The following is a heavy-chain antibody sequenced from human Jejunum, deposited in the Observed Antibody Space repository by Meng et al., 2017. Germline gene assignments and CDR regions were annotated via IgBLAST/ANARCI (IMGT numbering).Heavy chain of an antibody. CDR3: ARPHTSA. CDR2: MYYHGST. V-gene: IGHV4-39*01. D-gene: IGHD2-21*01. CDR1: GGFISSRSYY. J-gene: IGHJ5*02. Sequence: QLQVQESGPGLVKPSETLSLTCTVSGGFISSRSYYWGWIRQPPGKGLEWIGTMYYHGSTYYNPSLKSRVTISVDTSKNQFSLKLSSVTAADTAVYYCARPHTSAWGQGTLVTVSS.